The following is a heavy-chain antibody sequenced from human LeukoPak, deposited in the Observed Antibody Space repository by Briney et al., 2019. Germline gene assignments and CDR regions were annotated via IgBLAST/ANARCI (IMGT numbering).Heavy chain of an antibody. CDR2: MNPNSGNT. V-gene: IGHV1-8*02. CDR3: ARGWGYSSSWDREDY. D-gene: IGHD6-13*01. J-gene: IGHJ4*02. CDR1: GYTFTGYY. Sequence: ASVKVSCKASGYTFTGYYMHWVRQATGQGLEWMGWMNPNSGNTGYAQKFQGRVTMTRNTSISTAYMELSSLRYEDTAVYYCARGWGYSSSWDREDYWGQGTLVTVSS.